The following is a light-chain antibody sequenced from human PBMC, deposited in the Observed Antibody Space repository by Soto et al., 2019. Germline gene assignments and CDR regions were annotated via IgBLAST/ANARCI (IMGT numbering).Light chain of an antibody. CDR2: AAS. Sequence: EIVLTQSPGTLSLSPGERATLSCRASQSVSSTYLAWYQQKPGQAPSLLIYAASSRATGIPDRFSGSGSGTAFTLTISRLEPEDFAVYYCQQYGSSPGYTFGQGTKLEIK. CDR1: QSVSSTY. CDR3: QQYGSSPGYT. V-gene: IGKV3-20*01. J-gene: IGKJ2*01.